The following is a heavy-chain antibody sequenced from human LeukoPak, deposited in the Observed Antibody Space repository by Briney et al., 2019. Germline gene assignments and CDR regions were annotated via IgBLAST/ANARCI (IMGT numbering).Heavy chain of an antibody. J-gene: IGHJ4*02. CDR2: IRYDRSNK. V-gene: IGHV3-30*02. CDR3: AKDLEKWLRQFDY. D-gene: IGHD5-12*01. CDR1: GFTFRSYA. Sequence: GGSLRLSCAASGFTFRSYAMHWVRQAPGKGLEWVAFIRYDRSNKYYADSVKGRFTISRDNSKNTLYLQMNSPRAEDTAVYYCAKDLEKWLRQFDYWGQGTLVTVSS.